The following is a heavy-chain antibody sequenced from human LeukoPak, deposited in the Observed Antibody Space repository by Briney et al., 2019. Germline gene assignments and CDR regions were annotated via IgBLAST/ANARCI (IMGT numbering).Heavy chain of an antibody. Sequence: GGPLRLSCAASGFTFSSYGMHWVRQAPGKGLEWVAVISYDGSNKYYADSVKGRFTISRDNAKKSLYLQMNSLRAEDTAVYYCARARLTDYVWGRRTFDIWGQGTMVTISS. J-gene: IGHJ3*02. CDR3: ARARLTDYVWGRRTFDI. D-gene: IGHD3-16*01. CDR1: GFTFSSYG. CDR2: ISYDGSNK. V-gene: IGHV3-30*03.